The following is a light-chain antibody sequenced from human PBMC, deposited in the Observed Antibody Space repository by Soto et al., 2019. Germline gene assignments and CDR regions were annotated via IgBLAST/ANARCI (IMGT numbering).Light chain of an antibody. CDR2: EAS. V-gene: IGKV1-9*01. J-gene: IGKJ5*01. CDR1: HDISTY. CDR3: QQLNTLPFT. Sequence: DIHMTQSPSSVSASVGNRFTITCRASHDISTYLAWYQQKTGKAPKLMIYEASTLQSGVPSRFSGSGYGTEFTLTISGLMPEDFATYHCQQLNTLPFTFGQGTRLEIK.